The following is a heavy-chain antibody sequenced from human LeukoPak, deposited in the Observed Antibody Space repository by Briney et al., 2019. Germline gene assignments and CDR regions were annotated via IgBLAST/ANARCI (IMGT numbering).Heavy chain of an antibody. CDR3: ASLRGVRGQLALYWYFDL. V-gene: IGHV4-39*01. CDR2: IYYSGST. J-gene: IGHJ2*01. D-gene: IGHD6-6*01. CDR1: GGSISSSSYY. Sequence: PSETLSLTCTVSGGSISSSSYYWGWIRQPPGKGLEWIGSIYYSGSTYYNPSLKSRVTISVDTSKNQFSLKLSSVTAADTAVYYCASLRGVRGQLALYWYFDLWGRGTLVTVSS.